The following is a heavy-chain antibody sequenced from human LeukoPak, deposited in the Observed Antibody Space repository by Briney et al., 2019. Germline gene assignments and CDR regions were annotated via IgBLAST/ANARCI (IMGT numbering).Heavy chain of an antibody. D-gene: IGHD2-15*01. V-gene: IGHV1-24*01. CDR3: VTDRGAINAFDI. CDR1: GHTLTELS. Sequence: ASAKVSCKVSGHTLTELSIHWVRQAPGKGLEWMGRFDPGDGERVYAQRLQGRVSMTEDTSTDTAYMDLRSLRSEDTAMYYCVTDRGAINAFDIWGQGTMVTVSS. CDR2: FDPGDGER. J-gene: IGHJ3*02.